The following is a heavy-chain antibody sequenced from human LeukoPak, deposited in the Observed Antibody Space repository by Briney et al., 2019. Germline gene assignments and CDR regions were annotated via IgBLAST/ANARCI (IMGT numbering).Heavy chain of an antibody. CDR1: GFTFSGSA. CDR3: AKDRRVGGVVVITSFDY. D-gene: IGHD3-22*01. J-gene: IGHJ4*02. Sequence: GGSLRLSCAASGFTFSGSAMHWVRQAPGKGLEWASGISWNSGSIGYADSVKGRFTISRDNAKNSLYLQMNSLRAEDTALYYCAKDRRVGGVVVITSFDYWGQGTLVTVSS. CDR2: ISWNSGSI. V-gene: IGHV3-9*01.